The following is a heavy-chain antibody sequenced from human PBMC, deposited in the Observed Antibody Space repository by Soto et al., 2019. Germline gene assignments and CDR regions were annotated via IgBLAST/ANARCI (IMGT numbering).Heavy chain of an antibody. CDR2: MYDSGST. Sequence: QVQLQESGPGLVKPSETLSLTCTVSGGPISSYYWSWIRQPPGKGLEWIGYMYDSGSTRYNPSLSSRVTISVHTSKNQFSLKLRSVTAADTAVYYCARNMAYWGQGTLVTVSS. CDR3: ARNMAY. J-gene: IGHJ4*02. D-gene: IGHD3-10*01. V-gene: IGHV4-4*09. CDR1: GGPISSYY.